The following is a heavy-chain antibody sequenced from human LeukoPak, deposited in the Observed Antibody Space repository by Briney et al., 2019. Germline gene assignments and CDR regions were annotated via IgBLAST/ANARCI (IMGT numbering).Heavy chain of an antibody. J-gene: IGHJ4*02. Sequence: EGSLRLSCAASGFPFSNYAMSWVRQAPGKGLEWVSAISGNGGATYYTDSVKGRFAISRDNSRNTVDLQMNNLRADDTAIYYCAKESPYTSPRNYYFDYWGQGALVTVSS. V-gene: IGHV3-23*01. CDR2: ISGNGGAT. CDR3: AKESPYTSPRNYYFDY. D-gene: IGHD2-2*02. CDR1: GFPFSNYA.